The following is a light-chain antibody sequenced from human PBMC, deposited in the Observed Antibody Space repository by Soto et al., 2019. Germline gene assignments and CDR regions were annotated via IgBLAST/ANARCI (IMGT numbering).Light chain of an antibody. V-gene: IGLV4-69*01. Sequence: QLVLTQSPSASASLGASVKLTCTLSSGHSFYAIAWHQQQPEKGPRYLMKLNSDGSHIKGDGIPDRFSGSSSGTERYLTISSLQSEDEADYYWQTWGTGIVVFGGGTKVTVL. CDR2: LNSDGSH. CDR1: SGHSFYA. J-gene: IGLJ2*01. CDR3: QTWGTGIVV.